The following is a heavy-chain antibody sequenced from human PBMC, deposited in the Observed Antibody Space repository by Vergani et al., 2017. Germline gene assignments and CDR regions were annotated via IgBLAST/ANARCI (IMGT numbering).Heavy chain of an antibody. J-gene: IGHJ4*02. V-gene: IGHV1-18*04. CDR2: ISAYNGNT. CDR3: ARIGASSGYYAGLFDY. D-gene: IGHD3-22*01. CDR1: GGTFSSYG. Sequence: QVQLVQSGAEVKKPGSSVKVSCKASGGTFSSYGISWVRQAPGQGLEWMGWISAYNGNTNYAQKLQGRVTMTTDTSTSTAYMELRSLRSDDTAVYYCARIGASSGYYAGLFDYWGQGTLVTVSS.